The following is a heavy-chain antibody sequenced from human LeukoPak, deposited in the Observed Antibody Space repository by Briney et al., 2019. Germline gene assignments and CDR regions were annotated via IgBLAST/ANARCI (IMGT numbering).Heavy chain of an antibody. CDR3: ARLKQWLRNGHYYFDY. V-gene: IGHV4-39*01. CDR1: GGSISSSSYY. D-gene: IGHD6-19*01. Sequence: PSETLSLTCTVSGGSISSSSYYWGWIRQPPGKGLEWIGSIYYSGSTYYNPSLKSRVTISVDTSKNQFSLKLSSVTAADTAVYYCARLKQWLRNGHYYFDYWGQGTLVTVSS. CDR2: IYYSGST. J-gene: IGHJ4*02.